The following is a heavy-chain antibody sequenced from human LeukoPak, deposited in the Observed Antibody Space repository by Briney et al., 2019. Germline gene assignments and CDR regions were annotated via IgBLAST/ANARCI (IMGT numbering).Heavy chain of an antibody. CDR1: GYSFTSYW. CDR3: ARRHYSYGYFRSIAYTAFDY. Sequence: GESLKISCKGSGYSFTSYWIGWVRQMPGKGLEWMGIIYPGDSDTRYSPSFQGQVTILADKSISTAYLQWSSLKASDTAMYYCARRHYSYGYFRSIAYTAFDYWGQGTLVTVSS. D-gene: IGHD5-18*01. V-gene: IGHV5-51*01. CDR2: IYPGDSDT. J-gene: IGHJ4*02.